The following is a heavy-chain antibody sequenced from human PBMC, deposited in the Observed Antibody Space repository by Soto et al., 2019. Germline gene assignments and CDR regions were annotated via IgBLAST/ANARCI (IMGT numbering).Heavy chain of an antibody. CDR1: GFEFSKYN. D-gene: IGHD3-10*01. CDR3: ARGFGEYHYFYYGMDV. Sequence: GGSLRLSCAASGFEFSKYNMHWVRQAPGRGLEWVAFISYDGGRTHYADSVKGRFTVSRDNTKNTLGLEMISLRAEDTAVFYCARGFGEYHYFYYGMDVWGQGTAVTVSS. J-gene: IGHJ6*02. V-gene: IGHV3-30-3*01. CDR2: ISYDGGRT.